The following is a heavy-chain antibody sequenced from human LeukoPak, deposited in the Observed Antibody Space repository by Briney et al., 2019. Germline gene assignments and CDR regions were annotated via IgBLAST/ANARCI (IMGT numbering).Heavy chain of an antibody. D-gene: IGHD3-22*01. Sequence: ASVKVSCKVSGYTLTELSMHWVRQAPGKGLEWMGGFDPEDGETIYAQKFQGRVTITADESTSTAYMELSSLRSEDTAVYYCARDLSIHYYDSSGYFDYWGQGTLVTVSS. CDR1: GYTLTELS. J-gene: IGHJ4*02. CDR2: FDPEDGET. V-gene: IGHV1-24*01. CDR3: ARDLSIHYYDSSGYFDY.